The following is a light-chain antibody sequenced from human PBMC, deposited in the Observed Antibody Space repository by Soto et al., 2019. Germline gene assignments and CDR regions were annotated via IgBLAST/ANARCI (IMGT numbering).Light chain of an antibody. V-gene: IGKV3-11*01. J-gene: IGKJ3*01. Sequence: EIVLTQSPATLSLSPGARVILPCRASQSVGTYLAWYQQKPGQAPRLLIYDASNMATGIPARFGGSRSGTDFTLTITSLEPEDFAVYYCQQRSNWPGTFGHGTKVD. CDR3: QQRSNWPGT. CDR1: QSVGTY. CDR2: DAS.